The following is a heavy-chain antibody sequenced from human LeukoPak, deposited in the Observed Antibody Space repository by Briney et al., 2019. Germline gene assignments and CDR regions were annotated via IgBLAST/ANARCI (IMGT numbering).Heavy chain of an antibody. D-gene: IGHD3-22*01. CDR3: ARLGHTMNYYDSSGYYPLDY. CDR2: ISAYNGNT. J-gene: IGHJ4*02. CDR1: GYTFTSYG. V-gene: IGHV1-18*01. Sequence: GASVMVSCKASGYTFTSYGISWVRQAPGQGLEWMGWISAYNGNTNYAQKLQGRVTMTTDTSTSTAYMELRSLRSDDTAVYYCARLGHTMNYYDSSGYYPLDYWGQGTLVTVSS.